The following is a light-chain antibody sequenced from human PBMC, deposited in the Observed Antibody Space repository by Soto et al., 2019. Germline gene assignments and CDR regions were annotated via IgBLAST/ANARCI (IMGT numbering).Light chain of an antibody. J-gene: IGKJ1*01. V-gene: IGKV3-20*01. CDR1: QSVSGNS. Sequence: VLKQPPDTLSLSPGERATLSCRASQSVSGNSLAWYRQNRGQAPRLIIYDVSTRATGIPDRFSGSGSGTDFTLTISRLEPEDFALFFCQHYDGSLWTFGQGTKVDI. CDR2: DVS. CDR3: QHYDGSLWT.